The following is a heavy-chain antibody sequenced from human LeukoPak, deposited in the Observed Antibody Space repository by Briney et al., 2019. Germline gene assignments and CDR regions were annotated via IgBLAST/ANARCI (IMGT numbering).Heavy chain of an antibody. CDR3: AIPTCSGSGYCSTSDPFHT. J-gene: IGHJ3*02. CDR1: GFTYDNYG. CDR2: ISGSGGRT. Sequence: GGSLRLSCAASGFTYDNYGIGWVRQVPGKGLEWVSGISGSGGRTYYADSVKGRFTISRDNSKNTLFLQLNSLGVEDTATYYCAIPTCSGSGYCSTSDPFHTWGQGTMVTVSS. D-gene: IGHD2-2*03. V-gene: IGHV3-23*01.